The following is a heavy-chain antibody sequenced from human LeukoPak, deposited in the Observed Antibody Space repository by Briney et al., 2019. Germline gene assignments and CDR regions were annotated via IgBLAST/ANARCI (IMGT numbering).Heavy chain of an antibody. Sequence: GGSLRLSCAASGFTFSSYGMHWVRQAPGKGLEWVAFIRYDGSNKYYADSVKGRFTISRDNSWNTLYLQMNSLRADDTAVYYCAKDQVISGSEASDIWGQGTMVTVSS. J-gene: IGHJ3*02. V-gene: IGHV3-30*02. CDR1: GFTFSSYG. D-gene: IGHD2-21*01. CDR2: IRYDGSNK. CDR3: AKDQVISGSEASDI.